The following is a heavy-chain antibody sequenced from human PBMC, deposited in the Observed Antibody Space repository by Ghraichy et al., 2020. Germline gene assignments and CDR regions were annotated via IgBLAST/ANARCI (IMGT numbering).Heavy chain of an antibody. V-gene: IGHV1-18*01. J-gene: IGHJ6*02. Sequence: ASVKVSCKASGYTFTSYGISWVRQAPGQGLKWMGWISAYNGNTNYAQKLQGRVTMTTDTSTSTAYMELRSLRSDDTAVYYCAREVPNWGIHYGMDVWGQGTTVTVSS. CDR2: ISAYNGNT. CDR3: AREVPNWGIHYGMDV. D-gene: IGHD7-27*01. CDR1: GYTFTSYG.